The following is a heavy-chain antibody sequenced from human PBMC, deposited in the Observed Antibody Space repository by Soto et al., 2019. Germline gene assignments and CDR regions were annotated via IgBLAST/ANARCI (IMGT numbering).Heavy chain of an antibody. Sequence: EVQLVESGGGLVQPGGSLKLSCAASGFTFSGSVMHWVRQASGKGLEWVGHIRSKTNSSATAYAASVKGRFTISRDDSKYTAYLQMNSLKTEDTAVYYCTRPDGDYFQPRVDYWGQGTLVTVSS. CDR3: TRPDGDYFQPRVDY. D-gene: IGHD4-17*01. J-gene: IGHJ4*02. CDR1: GFTFSGSV. V-gene: IGHV3-73*02. CDR2: IRSKTNSSAT.